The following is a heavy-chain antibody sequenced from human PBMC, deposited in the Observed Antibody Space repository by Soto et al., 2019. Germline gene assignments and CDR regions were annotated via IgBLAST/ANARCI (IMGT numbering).Heavy chain of an antibody. Sequence: QVQLVQSGAEVKKPGSSVKVSCKASGGTFSSYAISWVRQAPGQGHEWMGGIIPIFGTANYAQKFQGRVTITADESTSTAYMELSSLRSEDTAVYYCAREILPDSSSWYGTPQDWGQGTLVTVSS. CDR3: AREILPDSSSWYGTPQD. V-gene: IGHV1-69*01. J-gene: IGHJ4*02. D-gene: IGHD6-13*01. CDR2: IIPIFGTA. CDR1: GGTFSSYA.